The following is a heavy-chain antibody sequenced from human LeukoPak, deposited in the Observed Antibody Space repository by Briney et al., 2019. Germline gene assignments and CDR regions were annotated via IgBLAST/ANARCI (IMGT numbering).Heavy chain of an antibody. CDR3: ARGRGTQWRGNWFDP. Sequence: ASVKVSCKASGYTFTSYYMHWVRQAPGQGLEWMGIINPSGGSTSYAQKFQGRVTMTRDTSTSTVYMELSSLRSEDTAVYYCARGRGTQWRGNWFDPWGQGTLVTVSS. D-gene: IGHD5-24*01. V-gene: IGHV1-46*01. CDR1: GYTFTSYY. J-gene: IGHJ5*02. CDR2: INPSGGST.